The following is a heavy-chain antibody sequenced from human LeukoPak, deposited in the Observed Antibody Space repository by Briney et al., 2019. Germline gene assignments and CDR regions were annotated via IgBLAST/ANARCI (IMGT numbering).Heavy chain of an antibody. V-gene: IGHV3-30*04. Sequence: AGSLTLTCTASGCTFSSSPRHWVRQPPAKGLEWVALISDDGSNQHYADSVKGRFTISRDNSKNMVSLQMDSLGADDTAGYYCARSQWVGGDSPYWGQGALVTV. CDR2: ISDDGSNQ. J-gene: IGHJ4*02. CDR1: GCTFSSSP. D-gene: IGHD2-21*02. CDR3: ARSQWVGGDSPY.